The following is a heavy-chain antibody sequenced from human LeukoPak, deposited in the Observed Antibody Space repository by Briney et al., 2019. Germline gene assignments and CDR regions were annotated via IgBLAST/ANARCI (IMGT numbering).Heavy chain of an antibody. CDR3: AREKGSLRYFDY. D-gene: IGHD4-17*01. J-gene: IGHJ4*02. CDR2: INPNSGGT. Sequence: ASVKVSCKASGYTFTAYYMHWVRQAPGQGLEWMGWINPNSGGTNYAQKFQGWVTMTRDTSISTAYMELSRLRSNDTAVYYCAREKGSLRYFDYWGQGTLVTVSS. CDR1: GYTFTAYY. V-gene: IGHV1-2*04.